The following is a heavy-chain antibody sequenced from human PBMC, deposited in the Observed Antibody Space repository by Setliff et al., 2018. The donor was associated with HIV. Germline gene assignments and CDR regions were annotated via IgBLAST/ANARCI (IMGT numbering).Heavy chain of an antibody. V-gene: IGHV3-21*01. D-gene: IGHD4-4*01. J-gene: IGHJ6*03. CDR3: ARVRTTVSADFYYYMDV. CDR1: GLTFNTYT. Sequence: GGSLRLSCAASGLTFNTYTMARVRQAPGKGLEWVSSISRLSTFIYYADSVKGRFTISRDNAGNSLYLQMNSLRAEDTAVYYCARVRTTVSADFYYYMDVWGKGTTVTVSS. CDR2: ISRLSTFI.